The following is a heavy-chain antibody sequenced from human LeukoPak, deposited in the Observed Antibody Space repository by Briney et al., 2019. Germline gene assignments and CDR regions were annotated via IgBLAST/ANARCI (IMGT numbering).Heavy chain of an antibody. J-gene: IGHJ6*04. Sequence: GGSLRLSCSASGFTFSSYAMHWVRQAPGKGLEYVSAISSNGGSTYYADSVKGRFTISRDNSKNTLYLQMSSLRAEDTAVYYRVKENYATLDYYYGMDVWGKGTTVTVSS. CDR1: GFTFSSYA. CDR2: ISSNGGST. D-gene: IGHD1-7*01. CDR3: VKENYATLDYYYGMDV. V-gene: IGHV3-64D*06.